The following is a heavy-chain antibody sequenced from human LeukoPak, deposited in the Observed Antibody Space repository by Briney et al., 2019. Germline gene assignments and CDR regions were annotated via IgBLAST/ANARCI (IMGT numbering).Heavy chain of an antibody. V-gene: IGHV1-69*05. J-gene: IGHJ4*02. CDR1: GGTFSSYA. Sequence: SVKVSCKASGGTFSSYAISWVRQAPGQGLEWMGGIIPIFGTANYAQKFQGRVTITTDESTSTAYMELSSLRSEDTAVHYCATDRGYSGYDLDYWGQGTLVTVSS. CDR3: ATDRGYSGYDLDY. D-gene: IGHD5-12*01. CDR2: IIPIFGTA.